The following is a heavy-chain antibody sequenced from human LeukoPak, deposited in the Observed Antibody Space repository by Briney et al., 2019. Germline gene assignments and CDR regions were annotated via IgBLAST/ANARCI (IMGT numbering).Heavy chain of an antibody. V-gene: IGHV1-46*01. Sequence: GASVKVSCKASGYTFTSYYMHWVRQAPGQGLEWMGIINPSGGSTSYAQKFQGRVTMTRDTSTSTVYMELSSLRSEDTAVYYCARDYDVYSSSSGHWFDPWGQGTLVTVSS. D-gene: IGHD6-6*01. CDR3: ARDYDVYSSSSGHWFDP. J-gene: IGHJ5*02. CDR2: INPSGGST. CDR1: GYTFTSYY.